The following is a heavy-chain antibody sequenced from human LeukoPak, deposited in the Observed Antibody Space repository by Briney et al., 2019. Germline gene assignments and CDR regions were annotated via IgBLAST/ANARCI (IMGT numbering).Heavy chain of an antibody. CDR2: ISGTGDYI. D-gene: IGHD2-2*01. Sequence: GGSLRLSCAASGFTFSSHNMNWVRQAPGKGLEWVSSISGTGDYIYYADSVKGRFTISRDNGKNSLFLQMNSLRVEDTAVYYCARREPTGCSGTSCFAGPVGNWGQGTLVTVSS. CDR1: GFTFSSHN. J-gene: IGHJ4*02. V-gene: IGHV3-21*01. CDR3: ARREPTGCSGTSCFAGPVGN.